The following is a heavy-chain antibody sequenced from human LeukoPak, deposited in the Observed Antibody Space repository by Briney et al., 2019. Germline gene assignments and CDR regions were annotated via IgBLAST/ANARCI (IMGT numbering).Heavy chain of an antibody. V-gene: IGHV1-69*04. Sequence: ASVKVSCKASGGTFSSYAISWVRQAPGQGLEWMGRIIPILGIANYAQKFQGRVTITADKSTSTAYMELSSLRSEDTAVYYCARGHCSGGSCYPYFDYWGQGTLVTVSS. D-gene: IGHD2-15*01. CDR2: IIPILGIA. CDR3: ARGHCSGGSCYPYFDY. J-gene: IGHJ4*02. CDR1: GGTFSSYA.